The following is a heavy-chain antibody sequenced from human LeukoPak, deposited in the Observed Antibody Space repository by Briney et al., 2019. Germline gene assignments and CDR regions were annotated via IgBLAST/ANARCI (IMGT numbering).Heavy chain of an antibody. J-gene: IGHJ4*02. CDR1: GDSISSSSYY. CDR2: VYYSGTT. CDR3: ARKYSSSSGRVFDY. V-gene: IGHV4-61*05. Sequence: SETLSLTCTVSGDSISSSSYYWGWIRQPPGKRLEWIGYVYYSGTTNYNPSLKSRVTISVDTSKNQLSLKLSSVTAADTAVYYCARKYSSSSGRVFDYWGQGTLVTVSS. D-gene: IGHD6-6*01.